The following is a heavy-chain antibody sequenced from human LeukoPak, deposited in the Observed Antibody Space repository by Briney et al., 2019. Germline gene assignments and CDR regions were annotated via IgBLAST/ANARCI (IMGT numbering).Heavy chain of an antibody. CDR2: IYYSGST. D-gene: IGHD1-26*01. J-gene: IGHJ5*02. CDR1: GGSISSSSYY. CDR3: ARDQQEGAKYAGFGP. Sequence: SETLSLTCTVSGGSISSSSYYWGWIRQPPGKGLEWIGSIYYSGSTNYNPSLKSRVTISVDTSKNQFSLKLSSVTAADTAVYYCARDQQEGAKYAGFGPWGQGTLVTVSS. V-gene: IGHV4-39*07.